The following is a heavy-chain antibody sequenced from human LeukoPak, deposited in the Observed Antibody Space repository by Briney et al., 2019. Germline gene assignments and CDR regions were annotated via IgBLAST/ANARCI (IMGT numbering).Heavy chain of an antibody. J-gene: IGHJ4*02. CDR1: GYTFTSYG. CDR2: INPNSGGT. CDR3: AGSSTITVY. V-gene: IGHV1-2*02. Sequence: GASVKVSCKASGYTFTSYGISWVRQAPGQGLEWMGWINPNSGGTNYAQKFQGRVTMTRDTSISTAYMELSRLRSDDTAVYYCAGSSTITVYWGQGTLVTVSS. D-gene: IGHD3-10*01.